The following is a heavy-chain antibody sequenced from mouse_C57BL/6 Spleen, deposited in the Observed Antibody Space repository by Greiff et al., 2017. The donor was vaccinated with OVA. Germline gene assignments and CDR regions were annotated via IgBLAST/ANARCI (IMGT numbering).Heavy chain of an antibody. CDR3: ARGFDSYYYGSSHWYFDV. V-gene: IGHV1-22*01. D-gene: IGHD1-1*01. Sequence: EVQLQQSGPELVKPGASVKMSCKASGYTFTDYNMHWVKQSHGKSLEWIGYINPNNGGTSYNQKFKGKATLTVNKSSSTAYMELRSLTSEDSAVYYCARGFDSYYYGSSHWYFDVWGTGTTVTVSS. CDR1: GYTFTDYN. J-gene: IGHJ1*03. CDR2: INPNNGGT.